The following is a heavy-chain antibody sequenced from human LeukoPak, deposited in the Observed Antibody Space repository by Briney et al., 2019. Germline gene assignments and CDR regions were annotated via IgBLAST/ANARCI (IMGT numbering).Heavy chain of an antibody. CDR2: ISGSGGST. V-gene: IGHV3-23*01. Sequence: GGSLRLSCAASGFTFSSYAMSWVRQAPGKGLEWVSAISGSGGSTYYADSVKGRFTISRDNSKNTLYLQMNSLRAEDTAVYYCAKPRLRLGGLSPNWFDPWGQGTLVTVSS. D-gene: IGHD3-16*02. J-gene: IGHJ5*02. CDR1: GFTFSSYA. CDR3: AKPRLRLGGLSPNWFDP.